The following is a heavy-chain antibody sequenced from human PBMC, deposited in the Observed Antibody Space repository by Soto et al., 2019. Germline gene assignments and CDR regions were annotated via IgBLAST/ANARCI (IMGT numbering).Heavy chain of an antibody. V-gene: IGHV3-30*18. D-gene: IGHD3-10*01. CDR3: AKDFKGFGEPTPLEVEDY. CDR1: GFTFSSYG. Sequence: GGSLRLSCAASGFTFSSYGMHWVRQAPGKGLEWVAVISYDGSNKYYADSVKGRFTISRDNSKNTLYLQMNSLRAEDTAVYYCAKDFKGFGEPTPLEVEDYWGQGTLVTVSS. J-gene: IGHJ4*02. CDR2: ISYDGSNK.